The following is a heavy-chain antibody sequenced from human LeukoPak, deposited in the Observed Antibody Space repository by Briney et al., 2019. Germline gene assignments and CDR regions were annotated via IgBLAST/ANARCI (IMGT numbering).Heavy chain of an antibody. V-gene: IGHV3-23*01. J-gene: IGHJ4*02. CDR1: GFTFSSYA. CDR3: AKGGSGTYYGIDY. D-gene: IGHD1-26*01. Sequence: GGSLRLSCAASGFTFSSYAMTWVRQAPGKGLEWVSAISGSGSSTYYADSVKGRFTISRDNSKNTLYLQTNSLRAEDTAVYYCAKGGSGTYYGIDYWGQGTLVTVSS. CDR2: ISGSGSST.